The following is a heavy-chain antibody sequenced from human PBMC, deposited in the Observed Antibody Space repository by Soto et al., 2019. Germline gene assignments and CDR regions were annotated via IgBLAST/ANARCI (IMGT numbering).Heavy chain of an antibody. Sequence: SETLSLTCAVYGGSFSGYYWSWIRQPPGKGLEWIGEINHSGSTNYNPSLKSRVTISVDTSKNQFSLKLSSVTAADTAVYYCARAITGTTGSWDFDYWGQGTLVTVSS. CDR1: GGSFSGYY. D-gene: IGHD1-7*01. CDR2: INHSGST. CDR3: ARAITGTTGSWDFDY. J-gene: IGHJ4*02. V-gene: IGHV4-34*01.